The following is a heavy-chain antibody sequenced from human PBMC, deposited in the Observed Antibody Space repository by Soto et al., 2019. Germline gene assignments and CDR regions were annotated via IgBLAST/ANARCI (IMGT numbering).Heavy chain of an antibody. D-gene: IGHD3-9*01. CDR1: GFTFSSYA. J-gene: IGHJ4*02. CDR2: ISGSGGST. Sequence: EVQLLESGGGLVQPGGSLRLSCAASGFTFSSYAMSWVRQAPGKGLEWVSAISGSGGSTYYADSVKGRFTISRDNSKNTLYLQMNSLRAEDTAVYYCAKDQDILTRYYKLERYYFDYWGQGTLVTVSS. V-gene: IGHV3-23*01. CDR3: AKDQDILTRYYKLERYYFDY.